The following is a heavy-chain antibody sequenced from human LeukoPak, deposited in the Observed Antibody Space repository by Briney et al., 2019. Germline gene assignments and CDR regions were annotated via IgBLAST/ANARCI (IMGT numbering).Heavy chain of an antibody. Sequence: GGSLRLSCAASGFTFSSYSMSWVRQAPGKGLEWVSGISGDGGITYYADSVRGRFTISRDNSKNTLYLQMNSLRAEDTAVYYCAKSSGPGGYYYYGMDVWGQGTTVTVSS. D-gene: IGHD6-19*01. CDR1: GFTFSSYS. J-gene: IGHJ6*02. CDR2: ISGDGGIT. CDR3: AKSSGPGGYYYYGMDV. V-gene: IGHV3-23*01.